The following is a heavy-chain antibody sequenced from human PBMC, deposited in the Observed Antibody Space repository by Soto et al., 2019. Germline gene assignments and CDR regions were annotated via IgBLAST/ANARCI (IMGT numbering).Heavy chain of an antibody. Sequence: GASVKVSCKASGVTFSSYAISWVRQAPGQGLEWMGGIIPIFGTANYAQKFQGRVTITADESTSTAYMELSSLRSEDTAVYYCARDPALGFGELPSYYGMDVWGQGTTVTVSS. V-gene: IGHV1-69*13. D-gene: IGHD3-10*01. CDR3: ARDPALGFGELPSYYGMDV. CDR1: GVTFSSYA. J-gene: IGHJ6*02. CDR2: IIPIFGTA.